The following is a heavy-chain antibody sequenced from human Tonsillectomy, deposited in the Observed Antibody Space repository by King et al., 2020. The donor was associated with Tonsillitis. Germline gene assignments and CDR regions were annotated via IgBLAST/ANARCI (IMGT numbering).Heavy chain of an antibody. CDR3: AKDLGDYYDSSGYFDY. Sequence: QLVQSGGAVVQPGRSLRLSCAASGFTFSIYDIHWVRQAPVKGLEWVAVISYDGNTQYYADSVKGRFTISRDNSKNTLYLQMNSLRAEDTAVYYCAKDLGDYYDSSGYFDYWGQGTLVTVSS. D-gene: IGHD3-22*01. CDR1: GFTFSIYD. J-gene: IGHJ4*02. CDR2: ISYDGNTQ. V-gene: IGHV3-30*18.